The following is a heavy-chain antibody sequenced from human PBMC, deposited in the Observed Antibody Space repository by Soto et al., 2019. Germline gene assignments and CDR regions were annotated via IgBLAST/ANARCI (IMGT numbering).Heavy chain of an antibody. Sequence: EVQLLESGGGLVQPGGSLRLSCVASGFAFSTHAMSWVRQAPGKGLAWVSTFSGSGGNIYYAESVKGRLTIYRDDSKNTLYLQMDSLRVEDTAVYYCAKDPPWTVGPLAMDVWGQGTTVTVSS. CDR3: AKDPPWTVGPLAMDV. J-gene: IGHJ6*02. CDR2: FSGSGGNI. V-gene: IGHV3-23*01. CDR1: GFAFSTHA. D-gene: IGHD1-26*01.